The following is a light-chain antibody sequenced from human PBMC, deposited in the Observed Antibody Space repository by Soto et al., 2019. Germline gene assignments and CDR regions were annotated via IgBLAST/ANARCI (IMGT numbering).Light chain of an antibody. V-gene: IGKV1-39*01. CDR1: LTIGHS. CDR2: GAS. J-gene: IGKJ1*01. CDR3: QQIYNIPRR. Sequence: DIQMTQSPSSLSASVGDRVTITCRASLTIGHSLSWFQQKAGKPPTLLIYGASALQREVTARFSGSGSGIEFTLTINKMQREDFATYYCQQIYNIPRRFGQGTKV.